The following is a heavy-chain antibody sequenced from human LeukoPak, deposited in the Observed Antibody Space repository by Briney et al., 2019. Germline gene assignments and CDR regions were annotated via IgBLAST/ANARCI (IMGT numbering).Heavy chain of an antibody. J-gene: IGHJ4*02. V-gene: IGHV3-74*01. D-gene: IGHD3-10*01. CDR1: GFSFSSNW. Sequence: HPGGSLRLSCAASGFSFSSNWMLWVRQAPGKGLVWVSRISIDGGDTVYADSVKGRFTVSRDNAKDTLYLQMNSLRVEDTAVYYCARGPYYAAGSFDYWGQGTLVTVSS. CDR2: ISIDGGDT. CDR3: ARGPYYAAGSFDY.